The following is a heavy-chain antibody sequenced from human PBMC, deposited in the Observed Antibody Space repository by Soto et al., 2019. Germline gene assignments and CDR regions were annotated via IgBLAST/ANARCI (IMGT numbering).Heavy chain of an antibody. Sequence: PGGSLRLSCAASGFTFSSYGMHWVRQAPGKGLEWVAVIWYDGSNKYYADSVKGRFTISRDNSKNTLYLQMNSLRAEDTAVYYCARDRGHSSSWYLIDYWGKGTLVTVSS. CDR1: GFTFSSYG. CDR3: ARDRGHSSSWYLIDY. CDR2: IWYDGSNK. D-gene: IGHD6-13*01. J-gene: IGHJ4*02. V-gene: IGHV3-33*01.